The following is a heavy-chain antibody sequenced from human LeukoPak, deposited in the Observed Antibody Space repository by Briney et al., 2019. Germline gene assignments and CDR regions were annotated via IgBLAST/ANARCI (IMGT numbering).Heavy chain of an antibody. D-gene: IGHD1-14*01. CDR1: GFTFRSYW. V-gene: IGHV3-7*05. J-gene: IGHJ4*02. Sequence: GGSLRLSCAASGFTFRSYWMSWVRQAPGKGLECVAMIKHDGSDNYYVDSVKGRLTISRDNAKNSLYLQMNSLTAEDTAVYYCAGEHRALAHWGQGTLVTVSS. CDR2: IKHDGSDN. CDR3: AGEHRALAH.